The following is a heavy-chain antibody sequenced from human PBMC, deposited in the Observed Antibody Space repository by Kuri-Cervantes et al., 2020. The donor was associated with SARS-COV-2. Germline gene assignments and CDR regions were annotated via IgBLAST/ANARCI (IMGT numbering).Heavy chain of an antibody. J-gene: IGHJ5*02. Sequence: GGSLRLSCAASGFTFSSYAMHWVRQAPGKGLEWVAVISYDGSNKYYADSVKGRFTISRDNSKNTLYLQMNSLRAADTAVYYCARDPNANHNNWFDPWGQGTLVTVSS. CDR3: ARDPNANHNNWFDP. D-gene: IGHD4/OR15-4a*01. CDR2: ISYDGSNK. CDR1: GFTFSSYA. V-gene: IGHV3-30-3*01.